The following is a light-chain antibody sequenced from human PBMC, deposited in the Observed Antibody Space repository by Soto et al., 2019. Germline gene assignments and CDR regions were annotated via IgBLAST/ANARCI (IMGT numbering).Light chain of an antibody. V-gene: IGLV2-14*01. Sequence: QSALTQPASVSGSPGQAITISCTGTSSDVGGYNYVCWYQQHPGKAPKLMIYDVSNRPSGVSNRFSGSKSGNTASLPISGLQAEDEGDYYCSSYTSSSTLYVFGTGTKLTVL. CDR1: SSDVGGYNY. CDR3: SSYTSSSTLYV. J-gene: IGLJ1*01. CDR2: DVS.